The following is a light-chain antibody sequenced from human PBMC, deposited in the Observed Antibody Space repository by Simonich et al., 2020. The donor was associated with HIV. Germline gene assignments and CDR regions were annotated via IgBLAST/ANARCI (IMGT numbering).Light chain of an antibody. V-gene: IGLV2-14*01. CDR3: SSYTSSSPL. CDR2: DVN. J-gene: IGLJ3*02. Sequence: QSALTQPASVSGSPGQSINISCTGTSSDVGGYNYVSWYQQHPGKAPKLMLYDVNTRPAGVSNRFSGSKSGNTASLTSSGLQAEDEADYYCSSYTSSSPLFGGGTKLTVL. CDR1: SSDVGGYNY.